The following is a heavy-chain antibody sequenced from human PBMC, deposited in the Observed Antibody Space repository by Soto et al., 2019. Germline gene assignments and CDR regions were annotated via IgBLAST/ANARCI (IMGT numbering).Heavy chain of an antibody. CDR3: ARDPPNDKIQPDYCMDV. J-gene: IGHJ6*02. V-gene: IGHV3-23*01. CDR2: ISHSGAST. Sequence: VQVLESGGGLAQPGGSLRLSCVASGFTFSNFVMSWVRQAPGKGLEWVSLISHSGASTYYADSVKGRFTISRDNSKNTLYLQMNSLRAEDTAVYFCARDPPNDKIQPDYCMDVWGQGTTVTVSS. D-gene: IGHD2-2*01. CDR1: GFTFSNFV.